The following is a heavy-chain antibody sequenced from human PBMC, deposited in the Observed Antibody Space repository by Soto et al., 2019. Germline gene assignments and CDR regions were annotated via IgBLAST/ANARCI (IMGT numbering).Heavy chain of an antibody. V-gene: IGHV4-59*08. CDR3: TRPNGVDYAFDI. CDR1: GGSISTYY. Sequence: PSETLSLTCTFSGGSISTYYWSWIRQRPGKGLEWIGYIYNSGSTNYNPSLESRVTISIDTSKNKLFLRLRSVTAADTAVYYCTRPNGVDYAFDIWGRGTMVTVSS. CDR2: IYNSGST. J-gene: IGHJ3*02. D-gene: IGHD4-17*01.